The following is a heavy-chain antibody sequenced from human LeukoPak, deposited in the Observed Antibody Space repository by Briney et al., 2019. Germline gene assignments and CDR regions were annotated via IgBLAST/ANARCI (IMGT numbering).Heavy chain of an antibody. J-gene: IGHJ4*02. Sequence: PGGSLRLSCAASGLTFDDYAMHWVRQAPGKGLEWVSGISWNSGSIGYADSVKGRFTISRDNAKNSLYLQMNSLRAEDTALYYCAKDVGQYYGSGANDYWGQGTLVTVSS. CDR2: ISWNSGSI. CDR3: AKDVGQYYGSGANDY. V-gene: IGHV3-9*01. CDR1: GLTFDDYA. D-gene: IGHD3-10*01.